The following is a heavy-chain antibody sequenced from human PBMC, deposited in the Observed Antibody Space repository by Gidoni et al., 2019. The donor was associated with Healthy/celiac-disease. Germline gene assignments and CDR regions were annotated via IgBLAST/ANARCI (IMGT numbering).Heavy chain of an antibody. Sequence: EVLLLESGGGLVQPGGSLRLSCSAYGFTYSSYAMSWVRQEPGKGLEWVSAISGSGGSTYYADSVKGRFTISRDNSKNTLYLQMNSLRAEDTAVYYCAKDISGSYYAHAFDIWGQGTMVTVSS. D-gene: IGHD1-26*01. CDR3: AKDISGSYYAHAFDI. V-gene: IGHV3-23*01. J-gene: IGHJ3*02. CDR1: GFTYSSYA. CDR2: ISGSGGST.